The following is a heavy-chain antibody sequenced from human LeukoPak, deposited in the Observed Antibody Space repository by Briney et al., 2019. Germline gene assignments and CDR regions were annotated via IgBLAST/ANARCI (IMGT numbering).Heavy chain of an antibody. D-gene: IGHD6-13*01. Sequence: GGSLRLSCAASGFTFSSYSMNWVRQAPGKGLEWVSSISSSSSYIYYADSVKGRFTISRDNAKNSLYLQMSGLRAEDTAVYYCARERVVAAAVPFDYWGQGTLVTVSS. CDR2: ISSSSSYI. CDR3: ARERVVAAAVPFDY. V-gene: IGHV3-21*01. CDR1: GFTFSSYS. J-gene: IGHJ4*02.